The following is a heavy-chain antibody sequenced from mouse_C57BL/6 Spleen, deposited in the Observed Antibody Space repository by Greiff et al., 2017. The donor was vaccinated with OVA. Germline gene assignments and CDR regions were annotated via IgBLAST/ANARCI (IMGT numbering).Heavy chain of an antibody. CDR2: INPYNDGT. CDR1: GYTFTSYV. D-gene: IGHD2-14*01. V-gene: IGHV1-14*01. CDR3: AREPYYRSMDY. Sequence: EVQRVESGPELVKPGASVKMSCKASGYTFTSYVMHWVKQKPGQGLEWIGYINPYNDGTKYNEKFKGKATLTSDKSSSTAYMELSSLTSEDSAVYYCAREPYYRSMDYWGQGTSVTVSS. J-gene: IGHJ4*01.